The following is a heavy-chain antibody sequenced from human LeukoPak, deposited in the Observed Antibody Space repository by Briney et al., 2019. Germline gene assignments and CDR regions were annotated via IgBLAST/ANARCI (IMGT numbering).Heavy chain of an antibody. CDR2: INANSGGT. CDR1: GYTFTGYY. D-gene: IGHD1-26*01. CDR3: ARGGTYSRGLLVY. Sequence: ASVKVSCKASGYTFTGYYVHWVRQAPGQGLEWMGWINANSGGTNYAQKFQGRVTMTTDTSTSTAYMELRSLRSDDTAVYYCARGGTYSRGLLVYWGQGTLVTVSS. J-gene: IGHJ4*02. V-gene: IGHV1-2*02.